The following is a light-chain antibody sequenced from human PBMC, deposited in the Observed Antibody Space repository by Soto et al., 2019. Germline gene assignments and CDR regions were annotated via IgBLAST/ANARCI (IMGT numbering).Light chain of an antibody. CDR1: QGIRSD. J-gene: IGKJ2*01. CDR3: LQDNSYPYT. V-gene: IGKV1-6*01. CDR2: DAS. Sequence: IPMTQSPSSLSASAGDRVTITCRATQGIRSDLTWYQQKPGKAPKLLIYDASKLQSGVPSRFSGSGSGTDFTLTISSLQPEDFATYYCLQDNSYPYTFGQGTKLEIK.